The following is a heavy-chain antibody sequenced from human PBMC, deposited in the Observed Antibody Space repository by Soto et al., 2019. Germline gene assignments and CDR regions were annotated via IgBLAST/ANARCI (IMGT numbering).Heavy chain of an antibody. CDR1: GFIFSTNW. V-gene: IGHV3-7*01. D-gene: IGHD1-26*01. CDR3: VRDQGRSSGSKGEAFDI. Sequence: EVQLVESGGGLVQPGGSLRLSCEGSGFIFSTNWKSWVRQAPGKGLEWVANIKQDGSEKYYVDSVKGRFIISRDNAKNSLYLQINSLRAEDTAVYYCVRDQGRSSGSKGEAFDIWGQGTMVTVSA. J-gene: IGHJ3*02. CDR2: IKQDGSEK.